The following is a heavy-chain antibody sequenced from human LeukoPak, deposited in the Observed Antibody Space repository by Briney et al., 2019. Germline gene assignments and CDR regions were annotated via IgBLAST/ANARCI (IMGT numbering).Heavy chain of an antibody. Sequence: PGGSLRLSCAASGFTFSGYAMSWVRQAPGKGLEWVSAISGSGGSTYYADSVKGRFTISRDNSKNTLYLQMNSLRAEDTAVYYCAKDDSPNFNIFDYWGQGTLVTVSS. V-gene: IGHV3-23*01. CDR1: GFTFSGYA. CDR2: ISGSGGST. J-gene: IGHJ4*02. D-gene: IGHD2-15*01. CDR3: AKDDSPNFNIFDY.